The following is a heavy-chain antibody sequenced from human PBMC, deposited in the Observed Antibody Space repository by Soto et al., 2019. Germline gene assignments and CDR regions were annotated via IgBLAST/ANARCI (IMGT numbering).Heavy chain of an antibody. CDR3: ARALAYYGSGSYFSYYFDY. J-gene: IGHJ4*01. CDR1: GYTFASCC. Sequence: GASVKVSCKASGYTFASCCMSWVRQSPGQGLEWMGWISAYNGNTNYAQKLQGRVTMTTDTSTSTAYMELRSLRADDTAVYYCARALAYYGSGSYFSYYFDYWGQGTLVTVSS. V-gene: IGHV1-18*01. CDR2: ISAYNGNT. D-gene: IGHD3-10*01.